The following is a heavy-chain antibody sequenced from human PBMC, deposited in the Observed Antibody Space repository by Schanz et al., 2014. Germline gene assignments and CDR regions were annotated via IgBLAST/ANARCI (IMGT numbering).Heavy chain of an antibody. CDR2: ITYNGGTI. J-gene: IGHJ4*02. D-gene: IGHD6-13*01. CDR1: GITFSSHS. V-gene: IGHV3-21*05. Sequence: EVKMVESGGGLVKPGGSLRLSCAASGITFSSHSFNWVRQALGKGLEWISYITYNGGTIYYADSVKGRFTISRDNAKRSLFLQMNSLRVEDTAVYFCVSQTGSPNYWGQGTLVTVSS. CDR3: VSQTGSPNY.